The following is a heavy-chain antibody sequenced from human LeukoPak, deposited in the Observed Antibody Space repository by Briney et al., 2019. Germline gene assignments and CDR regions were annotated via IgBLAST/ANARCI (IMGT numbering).Heavy chain of an antibody. CDR2: VSPPGGGT. CDR3: AKAPVTSCRGAYCYPFDY. CDR1: GFTFSNHG. V-gene: IGHV3-23*01. J-gene: IGHJ4*02. D-gene: IGHD2-21*01. Sequence: GGSLRLSCAASGFTFSNHGMNWVRQAPGKGLEWLSGVSPPGGGTYYADSVRGRFTISRDSSKNTLYLQMNSLRAEDAAVYYCAKAPVTSCRGAYCYPFDYWGQGTLVTVSS.